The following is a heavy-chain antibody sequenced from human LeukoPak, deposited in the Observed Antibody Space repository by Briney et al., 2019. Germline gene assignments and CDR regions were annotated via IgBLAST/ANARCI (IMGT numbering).Heavy chain of an antibody. CDR3: ARNPDPLYYYDSSEDAFDI. CDR2: IIPIFGTA. CDR1: GGTFSSYA. D-gene: IGHD3-22*01. V-gene: IGHV1-69*05. J-gene: IGHJ3*02. Sequence: SVKVSCKASGGTFSSYAISWVRQAPGQGLEWMGGIIPIFGTANYAQKFQGRVTMTTDTSTSTAYMELRSLRSDDTAVYYCARNPDPLYYYDSSEDAFDIWGQGTMVTVSS.